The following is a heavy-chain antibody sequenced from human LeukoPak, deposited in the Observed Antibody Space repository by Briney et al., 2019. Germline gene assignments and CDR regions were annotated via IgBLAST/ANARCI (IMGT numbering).Heavy chain of an antibody. CDR2: IYYSGST. CDR3: AREGRYRYGYNEYHSYMDI. Sequence: SETLSLTCTVSGGSISRIRQPPGKGLEWIGYIYYSGSTNYNPSLKSRVTISVDTSKNQFSLKLSSVTAAETAVYYCAREGRYRYGYNEYHSYMDIWGKGTTVTISS. J-gene: IGHJ6*03. D-gene: IGHD5-24*01. V-gene: IGHV4-59*01. CDR1: GGSISR.